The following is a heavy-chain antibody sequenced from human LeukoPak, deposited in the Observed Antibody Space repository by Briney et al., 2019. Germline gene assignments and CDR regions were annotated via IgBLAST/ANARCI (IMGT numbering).Heavy chain of an antibody. V-gene: IGHV4-30-4*01. CDR2: IFYSGST. CDR3: ARGGYSGSYPLYYYYGMDV. Sequence: SETLSLTCTVSGGSISSGDYYWSWIRQPPGKGLEWIGYIFYSGSTYYNPSLKSRVTISVDTSKNQFSLKLSSVTAADTAVYYCARGGYSGSYPLYYYYGMDVWGQGTTVTVSS. D-gene: IGHD1-26*01. CDR1: GGSISSGDYY. J-gene: IGHJ6*02.